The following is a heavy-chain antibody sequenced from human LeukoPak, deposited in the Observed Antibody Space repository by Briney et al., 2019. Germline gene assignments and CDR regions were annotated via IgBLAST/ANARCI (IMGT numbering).Heavy chain of an antibody. Sequence: GGSLRLSCEASGFTLSNYWTYWVRQAPGKGLVWVSRIISDGSSNYADSVKGRFTISRDNAKNTLYLQMNSLRAEDTAVYYCVRGVYASGSSPWGQGTLVTVSS. V-gene: IGHV3-74*01. J-gene: IGHJ5*02. D-gene: IGHD3-10*01. CDR3: VRGVYASGSSP. CDR2: IISDGSSN. CDR1: GFTLSNYW.